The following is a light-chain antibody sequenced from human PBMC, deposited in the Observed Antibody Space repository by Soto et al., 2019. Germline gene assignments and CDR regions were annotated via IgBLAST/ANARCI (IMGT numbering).Light chain of an antibody. J-gene: IGLJ2*01. CDR3: QSYDSSLSGSGV. V-gene: IGLV1-40*01. Sequence: QSVLTQPPSVSGAPGQRVTISCTGSSSNIGARYDVHWYQQLPGTAPKLLIYGNSNRPSGVPDRFSGSKSGTSASLAITGLQVEDEADYYCQSYDSSLSGSGVFGGGTKLTVL. CDR1: SSNIGARYD. CDR2: GNS.